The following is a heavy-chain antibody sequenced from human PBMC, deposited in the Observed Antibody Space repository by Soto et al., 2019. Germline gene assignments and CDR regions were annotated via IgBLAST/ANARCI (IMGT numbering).Heavy chain of an antibody. CDR1: GYTFTSYG. CDR3: ARSRRVAVAGFGAFDI. CDR2: ISAYNGNT. V-gene: IGHV1-18*01. Sequence: ASVKVSCKASGYTFTSYGISWVRQAPGQGLEWMGWISAYNGNTNYAQKLQGRVTMTTDTSTSTAYMELRSLRSDDTAVYYCARSRRVAVAGFGAFDIWGQWTMVTVSS. D-gene: IGHD6-19*01. J-gene: IGHJ3*02.